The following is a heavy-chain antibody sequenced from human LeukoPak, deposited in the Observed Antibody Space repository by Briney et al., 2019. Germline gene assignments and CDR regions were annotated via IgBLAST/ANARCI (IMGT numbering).Heavy chain of an antibody. CDR3: ARVGYSYGYGNYFDY. CDR1: GYTFTSYY. D-gene: IGHD5-18*01. J-gene: IGHJ4*02. V-gene: IGHV1-46*01. Sequence: GASVKVSCKASGYTFTSYYMHWVRQAPGQGLEWMGIINPSGGSTSYAQKFQGRVTMTRDMSTSTVYMELSSLRSEDTAVYYCARVGYSYGYGNYFDYWGQGTLVTVSS. CDR2: INPSGGST.